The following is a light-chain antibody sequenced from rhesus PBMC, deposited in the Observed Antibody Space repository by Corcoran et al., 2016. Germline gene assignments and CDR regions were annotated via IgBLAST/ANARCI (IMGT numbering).Light chain of an antibody. CDR1: QGISSY. CDR3: QQRNSYPRT. V-gene: IGKV1-38*01. CDR2: DAS. J-gene: IGKJ1*01. Sequence: DIQLTQSPSSLSASVGDRVTITCRASQGISSYLAWYQQTPGKAPKLLIYDASNLQMGVPSRFSGSGTGTDFTITISILQPEDFAVYYCQQRNSYPRTFGQGTKVEIK.